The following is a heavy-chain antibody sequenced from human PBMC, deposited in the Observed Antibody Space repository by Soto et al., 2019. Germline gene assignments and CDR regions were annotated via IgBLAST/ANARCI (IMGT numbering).Heavy chain of an antibody. CDR2: IYYSGST. V-gene: IGHV4-59*01. D-gene: IGHD3-16*02. Sequence: PETLSLTCTVSGGSISSYYWSWIRQPPGKGLEWIGYIYYSGSTNYNPSLKSRVTISVDTSKNQFSLKLSSVTAADTAVYYCARGRITFGGVIGHDYWGQGTLVTVSS. J-gene: IGHJ4*02. CDR3: ARGRITFGGVIGHDY. CDR1: GGSISSYY.